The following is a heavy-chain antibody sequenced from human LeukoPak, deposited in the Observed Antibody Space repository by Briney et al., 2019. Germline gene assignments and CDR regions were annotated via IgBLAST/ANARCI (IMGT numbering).Heavy chain of an antibody. J-gene: IGHJ2*01. CDR2: ISSSSSTI. D-gene: IGHD2-21*02. V-gene: IGHV3-48*01. Sequence: GGSLRLSCAASGFTFSSYSMNWVRQAPGKGLERVSYISSSSSTIYYADSVKGRFTISRDNSKNTLYLQMNSLRPEDTAVYYCAKDYSAAYCGGDCSPGYFDLWGRGTLVTVSS. CDR3: AKDYSAAYCGGDCSPGYFDL. CDR1: GFTFSSYS.